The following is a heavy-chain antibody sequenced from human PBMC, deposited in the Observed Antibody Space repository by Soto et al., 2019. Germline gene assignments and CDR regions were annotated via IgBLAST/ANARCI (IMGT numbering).Heavy chain of an antibody. CDR3: ASGPPLIVVVPAALYYFDY. V-gene: IGHV3-48*03. CDR2: ISSSGSTI. D-gene: IGHD2-2*01. J-gene: IGHJ4*02. Sequence: GGSLRLSCAASGFTFSSYEMNWVRQAPGKGLEWVSYISSSGSTIYYADSVKGRFTISRDNAKNSLYLQMNSLRAEDAAVYYCASGPPLIVVVPAALYYFDYWGQGTLVTVS. CDR1: GFTFSSYE.